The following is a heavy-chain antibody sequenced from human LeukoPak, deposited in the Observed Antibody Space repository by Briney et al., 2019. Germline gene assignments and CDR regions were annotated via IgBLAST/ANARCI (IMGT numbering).Heavy chain of an antibody. D-gene: IGHD2-15*01. Sequence: SETLSLTCAAYGGSFSGYYWSWIRQPPGKGLEWIGYIYYSGTTNYNPSLQSRVTISVATSKNQFSLKLSSVTAADTALYYCARDRASAGGFDYWGQGTLVTVSS. V-gene: IGHV4-59*01. CDR2: IYYSGTT. CDR3: ARDRASAGGFDY. CDR1: GGSFSGYY. J-gene: IGHJ4*02.